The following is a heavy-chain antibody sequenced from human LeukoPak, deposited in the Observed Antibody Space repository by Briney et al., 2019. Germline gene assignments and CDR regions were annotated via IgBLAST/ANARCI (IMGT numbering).Heavy chain of an antibody. D-gene: IGHD5-12*01. CDR3: ARDGGYGGYDDY. CDR2: IYHSGTT. V-gene: IGHV4-38-2*02. J-gene: IGHJ4*02. Sequence: SETLSLTCSVSGYSISSGYYWGWIRQPPGKGLEWIGSIYHSGTTYYNPSLKSRVTISVDTSKNQFSLKLNSVTAADTAVYYCARDGGYGGYDDYWGQGNLVTVSS. CDR1: GYSISSGYY.